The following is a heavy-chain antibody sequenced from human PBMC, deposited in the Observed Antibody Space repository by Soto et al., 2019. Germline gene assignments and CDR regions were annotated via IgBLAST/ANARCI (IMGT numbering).Heavy chain of an antibody. CDR2: IYHSGSA. CDR1: GDSMSSGDNY. V-gene: IGHV4-30-4*08. J-gene: IGHJ3*02. Sequence: QVQLQESGPGLVKPSQTLSLTCTVSGDSMSSGDNYWSWIRQPPGKGLECIAYIYHSGSAYYNPSFRGRGVISVDPSRNQFSLKLTSVTAADTAVYYCARVSGSGSRRAFDIWGQGTSVTVSS. D-gene: IGHD1-26*01. CDR3: ARVSGSGSRRAFDI.